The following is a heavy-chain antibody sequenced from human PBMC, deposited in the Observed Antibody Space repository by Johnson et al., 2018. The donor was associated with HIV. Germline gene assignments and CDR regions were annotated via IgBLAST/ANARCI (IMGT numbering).Heavy chain of an antibody. CDR3: AKGGSYSDEWAFDI. D-gene: IGHD1-26*01. V-gene: IGHV3-33*06. J-gene: IGHJ3*02. CDR2: IWYDGSNK. Sequence: QVQLVESGGGVVQPGRSLRLSCAASRFTFSSYGMHWVRQAPGKGLKWVAVIWYDGSNKYYADSVKGRFTISRDNSKNTLYLQMNSLSAEDTAVYYCAKGGSYSDEWAFDIWGQGTMVTISS. CDR1: RFTFSSYG.